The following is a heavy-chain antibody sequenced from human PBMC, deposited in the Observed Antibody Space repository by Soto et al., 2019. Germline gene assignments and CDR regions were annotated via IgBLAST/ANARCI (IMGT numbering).Heavy chain of an antibody. D-gene: IGHD5-12*01. CDR2: IYYSGST. CDR1: GGSISSGGYY. J-gene: IGHJ4*02. CDR3: ALEGKAEMATIIG. Sequence: QVQLQESGPGLVKPSQTLSLTCTVSGGSISSGGYYWSWIRQHPGKGLEWIGYIYYSGSTYYNPCLKSRVTISVDTCKNQFSLKLSSVTAADTAVYYCALEGKAEMATIIGWGQGTLVTVSS. V-gene: IGHV4-31*03.